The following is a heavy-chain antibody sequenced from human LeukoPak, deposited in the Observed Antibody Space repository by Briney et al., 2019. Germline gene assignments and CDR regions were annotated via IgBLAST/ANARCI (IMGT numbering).Heavy chain of an antibody. CDR3: ARADSGWYPFDY. V-gene: IGHV3-53*01. Sequence: GGSLRLSCAASGFTVSGNYMSWVRQAPGKGLEWVSVIYSGGSTYYADSVKGRFTISRDNSKNTLYLQMNSLRAEDTAVYYCARADSGWYPFDYWGQGTLVTVSS. D-gene: IGHD6-19*01. CDR1: GFTVSGNY. CDR2: IYSGGST. J-gene: IGHJ4*02.